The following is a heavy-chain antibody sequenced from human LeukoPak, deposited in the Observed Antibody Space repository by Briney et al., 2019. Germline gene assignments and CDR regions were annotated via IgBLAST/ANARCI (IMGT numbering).Heavy chain of an antibody. J-gene: IGHJ4*02. CDR3: ARAGWIQLWSYFDY. Sequence: PGGSPRLSCAASGFTVSSNYMSWVRQAPGKGLGWVSVIYSGGSTYYADSVKGRFTISRDNSKNTLYLQMNSLRAEDTAVYYCARAGWIQLWSYFDYWGQGTLVTVSS. V-gene: IGHV3-53*01. CDR2: IYSGGST. D-gene: IGHD5-18*01. CDR1: GFTVSSNY.